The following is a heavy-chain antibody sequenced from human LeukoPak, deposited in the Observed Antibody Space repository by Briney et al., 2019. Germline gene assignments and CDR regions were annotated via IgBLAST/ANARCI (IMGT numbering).Heavy chain of an antibody. V-gene: IGHV1-2*02. Sequence: ASVKVSCKASGYTFTGYYMHWVRQAPGQGLEWMGWINPNSGGTNYAQKFQGRVTMTRDTSISTAYVELSRLRSDDTAVYYCARSYYGSGSTFDYWGQGTLVTVSS. CDR3: ARSYYGSGSTFDY. D-gene: IGHD3-10*01. CDR2: INPNSGGT. J-gene: IGHJ4*02. CDR1: GYTFTGYY.